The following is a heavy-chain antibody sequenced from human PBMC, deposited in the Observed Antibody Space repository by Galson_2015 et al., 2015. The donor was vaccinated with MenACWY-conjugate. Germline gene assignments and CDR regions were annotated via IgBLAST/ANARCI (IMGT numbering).Heavy chain of an antibody. V-gene: IGHV3-7*01. D-gene: IGHD6-19*01. CDR2: IKEDGSDK. CDR3: AKNLRNGAGLDL. J-gene: IGHJ2*01. CDR1: GLTVSSNY. Sequence: SLRLSCAASGLTVSSNYMSWVRQAPGKGLEWVANIKEDGSDKYYVDSMRGRFTISRDNAKNSLYLQMNSLRAEDTSLYFCAKNLRNGAGLDLWGRGTLGTGSS.